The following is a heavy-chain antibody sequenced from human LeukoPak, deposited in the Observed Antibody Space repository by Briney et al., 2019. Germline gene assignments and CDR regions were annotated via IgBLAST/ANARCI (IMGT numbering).Heavy chain of an antibody. Sequence: SETQSLTCTVSGGSISCYYWSWIRQPPGKGLEWIGYIYYSGSTNYNPSLKSRVTISVDTSKNQFSLKLSSVTAADTAVYYCARDRGYSYGYFDYWGQGTLVTVSS. CDR1: GGSISCYY. CDR2: IYYSGST. V-gene: IGHV4-59*01. J-gene: IGHJ4*02. CDR3: ARDRGYSYGYFDY. D-gene: IGHD5-18*01.